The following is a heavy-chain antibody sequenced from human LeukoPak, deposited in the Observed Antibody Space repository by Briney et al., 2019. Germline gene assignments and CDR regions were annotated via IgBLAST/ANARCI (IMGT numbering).Heavy chain of an antibody. J-gene: IGHJ4*02. Sequence: PSETLSLTCTVSGGSISSYYWSWIRQPPGKGLEWIGYIYYSGITNYNPSLKSRVTISVDTSKNQFSLKLSSVTAADTAVYYCARRGGESYPFDFWGQGTLVTVSS. V-gene: IGHV4-59*08. CDR1: GGSISSYY. CDR3: ARRGGESYPFDF. CDR2: IYYSGIT. D-gene: IGHD1-26*01.